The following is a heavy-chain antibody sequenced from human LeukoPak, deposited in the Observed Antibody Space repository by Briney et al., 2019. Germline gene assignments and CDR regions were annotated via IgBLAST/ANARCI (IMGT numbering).Heavy chain of an antibody. D-gene: IGHD2-15*01. J-gene: IGHJ6*03. CDR2: INPNSGGT. CDR1: GYTFTGYY. CDR3: ARDGLDCSGGSCYGGYYMDV. V-gene: IGHV1-2*02. Sequence: ASVKVSCKASGYTFTGYYMHWVRQAPGQGLEWMGWINPNSGGTNYAQKFQGSATMTRDTSISTAYMELSKLRSDDTAVYYCARDGLDCSGGSCYGGYYMDVWGKGTTVTVSS.